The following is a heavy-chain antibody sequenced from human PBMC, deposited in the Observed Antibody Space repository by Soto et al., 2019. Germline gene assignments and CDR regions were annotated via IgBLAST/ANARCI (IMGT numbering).Heavy chain of an antibody. D-gene: IGHD2-2*01. V-gene: IGHV4-59*08. CDR3: ARSDIVVVPAAMMSYYYYYMDV. CDR1: GGSISSYY. CDR2: IYYSGST. J-gene: IGHJ6*03. Sequence: SETLSLTCTVSGGSISSYYWSWIRQPPGKGLEWIGYIYYSGSTNYNPSLKSRVTISVDTSKNQFSLKLSSVTAADTAVYYCARSDIVVVPAAMMSYYYYYMDVWGKGTTVTVSS.